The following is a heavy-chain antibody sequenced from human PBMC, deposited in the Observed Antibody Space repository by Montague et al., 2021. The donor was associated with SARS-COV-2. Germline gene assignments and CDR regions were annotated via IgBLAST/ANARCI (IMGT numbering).Heavy chain of an antibody. CDR3: ASWSESDSWYQASLDY. V-gene: IGHV4-4*02. Sequence: SETLSLTCAVSGDSISSSYWWYLVRQSPGKGLEWIGVIFHSGTTNYNPSLKSRITLFVDKSRNQFSLRLSSVTAADTAIYYCASWSESDSWYQASLDYWGQGTLVTVSS. CDR1: GDSISSSYW. CDR2: IFHSGTT. J-gene: IGHJ4*02. D-gene: IGHD6-13*01.